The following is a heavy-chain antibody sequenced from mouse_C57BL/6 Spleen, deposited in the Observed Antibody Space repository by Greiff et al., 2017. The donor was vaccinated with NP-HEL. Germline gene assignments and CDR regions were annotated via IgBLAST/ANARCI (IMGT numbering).Heavy chain of an antibody. J-gene: IGHJ1*03. CDR2: INYDGSST. CDR3: AREDYYGRYFDV. CDR1: GFTFSDYY. V-gene: IGHV5-16*01. D-gene: IGHD1-1*01. Sequence: EVKLMESEGGLVQPGSSMKLSCTASGFTFSDYYMAWVRQVPEKGLEWVANINYDGSSTYYLDSLKSRFIISRDNAKNILYLQMSSLKSEDTATYYCAREDYYGRYFDVWGTGTTVTVSS.